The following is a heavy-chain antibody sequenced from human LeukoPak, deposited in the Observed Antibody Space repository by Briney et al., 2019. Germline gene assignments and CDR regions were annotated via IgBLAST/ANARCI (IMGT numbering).Heavy chain of an antibody. J-gene: IGHJ4*02. V-gene: IGHV3-74*01. CDR3: ATTYYYDSSGYAGY. CDR2: INSDGSIT. CDR1: GFTFSSYA. D-gene: IGHD3-22*01. Sequence: GGSLRLSCAASGFTFSSYAMHWVRQAPGKGLLWVSRINSDGSITTYADSVKGRFTISRDNAKNTLYLQMNSLGAEDTAVYYCATTYYYDSSGYAGYWGQGTLVTVSS.